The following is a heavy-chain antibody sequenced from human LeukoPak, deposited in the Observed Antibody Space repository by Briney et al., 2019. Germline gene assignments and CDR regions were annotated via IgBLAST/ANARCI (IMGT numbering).Heavy chain of an antibody. CDR1: GFTFSINT. CDR3: AKSLYYMDV. CDR2: ISSSSSTI. V-gene: IGHV3-48*01. J-gene: IGHJ6*03. Sequence: GGSLRLSCAASGFTFSINTLNWVRQAPGKGLEWVSYISSSSSTIYYADSVKGRFTISRDNAKNSLYLQMNSLRAEDTAVYYCAKSLYYMDVWGKGTTVTISS.